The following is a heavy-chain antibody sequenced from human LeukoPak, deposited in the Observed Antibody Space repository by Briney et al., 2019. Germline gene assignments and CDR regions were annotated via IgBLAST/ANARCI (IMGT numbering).Heavy chain of an antibody. CDR2: IYSGGST. CDR1: GFSVSSNY. J-gene: IGHJ1*01. V-gene: IGHV3-53*01. Sequence: GGSLRLSCAASGFSVSSNYMSWVRQAPGKGLEWVSVIYSGGSTYYADSVKGRFTISRDNSKNTVYLQMNSLKAEDTAVYHCARGPGYSSGWFDWGQGTLVSVSS. D-gene: IGHD6-19*01. CDR3: ARGPGYSSGWFD.